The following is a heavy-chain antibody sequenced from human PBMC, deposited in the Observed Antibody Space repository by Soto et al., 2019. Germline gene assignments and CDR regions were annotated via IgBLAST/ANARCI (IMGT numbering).Heavy chain of an antibody. V-gene: IGHV3-23*01. CDR2: ISGSGGST. CDR1: GFTFSSYA. CDR3: AKAKISEDIVVVVARFGYYYYGMDV. J-gene: IGHJ6*02. D-gene: IGHD2-15*01. Sequence: GGSLRLSCAASGFTFSSYAMSWVRQAPGKGLEWVSAISGSGGSTYYADSVKGRFTISRDNSKNTLYLQMNSLRAEDTAVYYCAKAKISEDIVVVVARFGYYYYGMDVWGQGTTVTVSS.